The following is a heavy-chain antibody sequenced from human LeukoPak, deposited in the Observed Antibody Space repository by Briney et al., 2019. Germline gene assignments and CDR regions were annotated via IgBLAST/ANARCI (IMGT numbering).Heavy chain of an antibody. CDR2: ISGSGGST. CDR1: GFTFNNYA. CDR3: AKEVYSSGWSHFDY. Sequence: PGGSLRLSCAASGFTFNNYAMSWVRQAPGKGLEWVSAISGSGGSTYYADSVKGRFTISRDNSKNTLYLQMNSLRAEDTAVYYCAKEVYSSGWSHFDYWGRGTLVTVSS. J-gene: IGHJ4*02. D-gene: IGHD6-19*01. V-gene: IGHV3-23*01.